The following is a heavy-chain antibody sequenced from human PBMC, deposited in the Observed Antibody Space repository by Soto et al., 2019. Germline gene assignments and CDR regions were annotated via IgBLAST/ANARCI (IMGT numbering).Heavy chain of an antibody. CDR2: INPNSGGT. CDR3: ARALVVSSSWYWAFDI. CDR1: GYTFTGYY. Sequence: GASVKVSCKASGYTFTGYYMHWVRQAPGQGLEWMGWINPNSGGTNYAQKFQGWVTMTRDTSMSTAYMELSSLRSEDTAVYYCARALVVSSSWYWAFDIWGQGTMVTVSS. D-gene: IGHD6-13*01. V-gene: IGHV1-2*04. J-gene: IGHJ3*02.